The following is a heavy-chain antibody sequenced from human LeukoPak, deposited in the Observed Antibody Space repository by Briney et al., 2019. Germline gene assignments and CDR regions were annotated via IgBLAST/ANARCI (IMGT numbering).Heavy chain of an antibody. CDR1: GYTFTSYD. J-gene: IGHJ3*02. CDR3: AREPYDYVWGSYPVGAFDI. D-gene: IGHD3-16*02. V-gene: IGHV1-8*01. CDR2: MNPNSGIT. Sequence: ASVKVSCKTSGYTFTSYDVNWVRQASGQGLEWMGYMNPNSGITGFAQKFQGRITMTWDTSISTAYMELSSLRYEDTAVYYCAREPYDYVWGSYPVGAFDIWGQGTMVTVSS.